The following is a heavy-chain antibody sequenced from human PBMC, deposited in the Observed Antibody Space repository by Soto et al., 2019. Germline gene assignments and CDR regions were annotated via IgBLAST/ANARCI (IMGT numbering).Heavy chain of an antibody. J-gene: IGHJ6*02. CDR2: ISGTGDSS. V-gene: IGHV3-23*01. CDR3: ATVGYCSSTSCQTRYYYYGMDV. CDR1: GFTFGSYA. D-gene: IGHD2-2*03. Sequence: EVQLLESGGGLVQPGGSLRLSCAASGFTFGSYAMSWVRQAPGKGLEWVSLISGTGDSSEYANSVKGRFTISRDYSKTTVFLQMNSLRAEDTAVYYCATVGYCSSTSCQTRYYYYGMDVWGQGTTVTVSS.